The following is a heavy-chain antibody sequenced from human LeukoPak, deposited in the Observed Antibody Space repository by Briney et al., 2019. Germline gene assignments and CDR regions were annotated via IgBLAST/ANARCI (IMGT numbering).Heavy chain of an antibody. CDR2: IYTSGST. V-gene: IGHV4-61*02. Sequence: SQTLSLTCTVSGGSISSGRYYWSWIRQPAGKGLEWIGRIYTSGSTTYNPSLKSRVTISVDTSKNQFSLKLRSVTAADTAVYYCAARSGSYWDYYYGMDVWGQGTTVTVSS. D-gene: IGHD3-10*01. CDR3: AARSGSYWDYYYGMDV. J-gene: IGHJ6*02. CDR1: GGSISSGRYY.